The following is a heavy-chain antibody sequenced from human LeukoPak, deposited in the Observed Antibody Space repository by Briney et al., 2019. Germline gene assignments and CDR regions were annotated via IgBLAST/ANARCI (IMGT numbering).Heavy chain of an antibody. CDR2: IRVNDET. J-gene: IGHJ4*02. CDR1: GFTFSNYA. D-gene: IGHD7-27*01. Sequence: PGGSLRLSCAASGFTFSNYAMNWVRQAPGKGLEWVSGIRVNDETYYADSVKGRFTISRDNSENTLYLQMGGLRAEDTAVYYCAKGTGDMGYYFDRWGQGTLATVSS. CDR3: AKGTGDMGYYFDR. V-gene: IGHV3-23*01.